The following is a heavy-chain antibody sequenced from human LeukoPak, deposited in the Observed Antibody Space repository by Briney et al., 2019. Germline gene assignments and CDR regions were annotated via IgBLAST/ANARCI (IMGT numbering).Heavy chain of an antibody. CDR2: ISNSGTTI. CDR3: AREGSNWSFDY. J-gene: IGHJ4*02. Sequence: PGGSLRLSCVASGFTSSSYEMNWVRQAPGKGLEWVSYISNSGTTIYYTDSVKGRFTISRDNAKNSLYLQMNSLRAEDTAVYYCAREGSNWSFDYWGQGTLVTVSS. V-gene: IGHV3-48*03. CDR1: GFTSSSYE. D-gene: IGHD6-13*01.